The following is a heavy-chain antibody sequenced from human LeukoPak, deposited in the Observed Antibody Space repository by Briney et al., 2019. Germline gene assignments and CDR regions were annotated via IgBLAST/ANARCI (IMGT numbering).Heavy chain of an antibody. Sequence: ASVKVSCKASGYTFTGYYMHWVRQAPGQGLEWMGWINPNSGGTNYAQKFQGRVTMTRDTSISTAYMELSRLRSDDTAVYYCARDRAYCGGDRYLDYWGQGTLVTVSS. J-gene: IGHJ4*02. CDR3: ARDRAYCGGDRYLDY. D-gene: IGHD2-21*01. V-gene: IGHV1-2*02. CDR2: INPNSGGT. CDR1: GYTFTGYY.